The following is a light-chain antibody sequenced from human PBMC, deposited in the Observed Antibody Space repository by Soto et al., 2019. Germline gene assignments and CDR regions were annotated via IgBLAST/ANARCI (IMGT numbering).Light chain of an antibody. J-gene: IGLJ1*01. Sequence: QSVLTQPPSASGAPGQRVTISCSGSRSNIGSNTVNWYQQLPGTAPKLLIYSHNQRPSGVPHRCSVSKSGTSASLAISGLQSEDEEDYYCATWYDNLDGYVFGTGTKLTVL. V-gene: IGLV1-44*01. CDR2: SHN. CDR3: ATWYDNLDGYV. CDR1: RSNIGSNT.